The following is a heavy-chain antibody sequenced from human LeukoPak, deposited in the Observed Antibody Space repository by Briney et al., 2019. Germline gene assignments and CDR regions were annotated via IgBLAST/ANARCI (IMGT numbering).Heavy chain of an antibody. Sequence: PGGSLRLSCAASGFTFSIYAMSWVRQAPGKGLEWVSGISGSSSHTMDADSVRGRFTISRDNTRNTPYLHMNSLRAEDTALYYCAKEHDYSNAAPEWGFDSWGQGTLVTVSS. CDR3: AKEHDYSNAAPEWGFDS. CDR2: ISGSSSHT. D-gene: IGHD3-3*01. CDR1: GFTFSIYA. J-gene: IGHJ4*02. V-gene: IGHV3-23*01.